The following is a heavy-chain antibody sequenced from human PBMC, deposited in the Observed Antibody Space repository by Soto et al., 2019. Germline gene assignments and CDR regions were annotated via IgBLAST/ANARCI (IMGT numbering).Heavy chain of an antibody. CDR3: TADIPNISANYGLDV. V-gene: IGHV3-15*07. D-gene: IGHD6-25*01. CDR2: IKTKIEGGTT. CDR1: GFIFSNTW. J-gene: IGHJ6*02. Sequence: GGSLRLSCAASGFIFSNTWINWVRQAPGKGLEWVGRIKTKIEGGTTNYAAPVKGRFTVSGDDSKNTVYLHMNSLRTEDTAVYYCTADIPNISANYGLDVWGQGTTVTVSS.